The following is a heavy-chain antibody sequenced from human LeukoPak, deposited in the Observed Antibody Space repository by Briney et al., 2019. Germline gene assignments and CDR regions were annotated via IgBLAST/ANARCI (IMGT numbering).Heavy chain of an antibody. CDR1: GGTFSSYA. D-gene: IGHD6-19*01. J-gene: IGHJ6*02. V-gene: IGHV1-69*06. CDR3: ATGLRPYSSGWLYYGMDV. Sequence: ASAKVSCKTSGGTFSSYAISWVRQAPGQGLEWMGGFIPIFGTANYAQKFQGRVTMTEDTSTDTAYMELSSLRSEDTAVYYCATGLRPYSSGWLYYGMDVWGQGTTVTVSS. CDR2: FIPIFGTA.